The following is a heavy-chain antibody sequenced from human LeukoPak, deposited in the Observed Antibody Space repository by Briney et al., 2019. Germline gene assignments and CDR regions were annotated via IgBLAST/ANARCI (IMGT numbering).Heavy chain of an antibody. V-gene: IGHV4-4*07. D-gene: IGHD5-18*01. CDR3: ARDGYSFGSLDY. J-gene: IGHJ4*02. CDR1: GGSIRSSY. CDR2: IYTSGST. Sequence: SETLSLTCTVSGGSIRSSYWSWFRQPAGKGLEWIGRIYTSGSTNYNPSLKSRVTMSLDTSKNQFSLKLSSVTAADTAVYYCARDGYSFGSLDYWGQGTLVTVSS.